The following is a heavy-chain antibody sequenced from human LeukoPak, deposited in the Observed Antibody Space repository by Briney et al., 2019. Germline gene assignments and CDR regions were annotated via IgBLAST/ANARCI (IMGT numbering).Heavy chain of an antibody. CDR3: ARARSYRTYYFDY. J-gene: IGHJ4*02. D-gene: IGHD1-26*01. CDR2: IYYSGST. V-gene: IGHV4-59*01. CDR1: GGSISSYY. Sequence: SETLSLTCTVSGGSISSYYWSWIRQPPGKGLEWIGYIYYSGSTNYNPSLKSRVTISVDTSKNQFPLKLSSVTAADTAVYYCARARSYRTYYFDYWGQGTLVTVSS.